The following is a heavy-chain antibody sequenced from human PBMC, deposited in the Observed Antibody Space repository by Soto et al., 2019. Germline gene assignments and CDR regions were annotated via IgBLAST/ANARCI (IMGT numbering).Heavy chain of an antibody. Sequence: QMHLQESGSGLVKPSQTLSLTCAVSGGSLSSSAYSWSWIRQPPGQGLEWIGFIYQSGSTYYNPSLKRRVTMSLDRPKNQFSLKLSAVTAADTAVYYCARELLFYDSDGFSWEDAFDSWGQGTMVTVSS. V-gene: IGHV4-30-2*01. CDR1: GGSLSSSAYS. CDR2: IYQSGST. J-gene: IGHJ3*02. D-gene: IGHD3-22*01. CDR3: ARELLFYDSDGFSWEDAFDS.